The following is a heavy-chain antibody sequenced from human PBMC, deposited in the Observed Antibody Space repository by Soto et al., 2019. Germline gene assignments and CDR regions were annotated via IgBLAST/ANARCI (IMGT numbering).Heavy chain of an antibody. CDR2: IYYSGST. Sequence: SETLSLTCTVSGGSISSSSYYWGWIRQPPGKGLEWIGSIYYSGSTYYNPSLKSRVTISVDTSKNQFSLKLSSVTAADTAVYYCARLTIYDSSGYYVFKENYGMDVWGQGTTVTVSS. V-gene: IGHV4-39*01. CDR1: GGSISSSSYY. D-gene: IGHD3-22*01. J-gene: IGHJ6*02. CDR3: ARLTIYDSSGYYVFKENYGMDV.